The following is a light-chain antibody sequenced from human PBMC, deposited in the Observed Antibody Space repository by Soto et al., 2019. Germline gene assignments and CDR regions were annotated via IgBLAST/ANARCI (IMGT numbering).Light chain of an antibody. J-gene: IGKJ5*01. CDR3: QQYNTWPPIT. CDR2: VAS. Sequence: EVVLTQSPGTLSFSPGERATLSCRASQNVRNNYLSWYQHTTGQATRLLIYVASSRATGVPDRFSGSGFGTDFTLTISRLEPEDFAVYYCQQYNTWPPITFGQGTRLE. CDR1: QNVRNNY. V-gene: IGKV3-20*01.